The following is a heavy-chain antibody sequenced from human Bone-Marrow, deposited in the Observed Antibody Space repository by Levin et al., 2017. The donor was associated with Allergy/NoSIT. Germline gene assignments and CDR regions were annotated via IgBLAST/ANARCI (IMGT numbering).Heavy chain of an antibody. V-gene: IGHV3-66*01. J-gene: IGHJ4*02. CDR3: ARDRGDY. Sequence: RAGGSLRLSCSASGLTVSSNYMIWVRQAPGKGLEWVSLIYSGGSRYYADSVKGRFTISRDSSKNTLYLQMNSLRGDDTAVYYCARDRGDYWGQGTLVTVSS. CDR1: GLTVSSNY. CDR2: IYSGGSR. D-gene: IGHD3-16*01.